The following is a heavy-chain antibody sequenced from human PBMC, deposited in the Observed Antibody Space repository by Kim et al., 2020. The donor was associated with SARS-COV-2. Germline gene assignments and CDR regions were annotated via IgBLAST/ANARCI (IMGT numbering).Heavy chain of an antibody. D-gene: IGHD2-15*01. CDR2: ISSSSRYM. CDR1: GFTSSHYT. Sequence: GGSLRLSCAASGFTSSHYTMSWVRQAPGKGLEWVSSISSSSRYMSHADSVKGRSTISRDNAESPLYLQMNSLRVDDTAVYYCASGAEVGDWYLDVWGRGT. V-gene: IGHV3-21*01. CDR3: ASGAEVGDWYLDV. J-gene: IGHJ2*01.